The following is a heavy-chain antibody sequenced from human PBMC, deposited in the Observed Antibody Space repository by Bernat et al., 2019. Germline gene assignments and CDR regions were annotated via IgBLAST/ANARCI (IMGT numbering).Heavy chain of an antibody. V-gene: IGHV4-39*01. CDR1: GGSISSSSSSYY. Sequence: QLQLQESGPGLVKPSETLSLTCTVSGGSISSSSSSYYWGWFRRPPGKGLEWIGIINFGGSTYSNPPFKSRVTISVDTSKNQYSLKLSSVTAADTAVYYCARYCTGESCASGRGGVDPWGQGTLVTVSS. CDR3: ARYCTGESCASGRGGVDP. D-gene: IGHD2-8*02. CDR2: INFGGST. J-gene: IGHJ5*02.